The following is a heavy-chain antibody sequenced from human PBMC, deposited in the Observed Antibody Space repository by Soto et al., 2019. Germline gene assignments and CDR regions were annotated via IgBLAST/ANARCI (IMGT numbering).Heavy chain of an antibody. CDR1: GYPLTAKY. V-gene: IGHV1-2*02. Sequence: EASVKVSWRASGYPLTAKYLHWVRQAPGQGLEWMGWINPSSGGTKEAQKFRGRVTMTRDTSISAAYMELSRLTSDDTAVYYCAKGGSSWTEWFDPWGQGTLVTVSS. CDR2: INPSSGGT. D-gene: IGHD6-13*01. CDR3: AKGGSSWTEWFDP. J-gene: IGHJ5*02.